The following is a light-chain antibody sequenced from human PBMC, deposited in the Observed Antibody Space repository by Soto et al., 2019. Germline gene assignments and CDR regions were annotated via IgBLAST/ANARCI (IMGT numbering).Light chain of an antibody. CDR1: QGIRND. Sequence: AIQMTQSPSSLSASVGDRVTITCRASQGIRNDVGWYQQKPGEAPKLLIYAASSLQSGVPSRFSGSGSGTDVTLTINSLQPEDFATYYCLQDYSYPVTFGQGTKVEIK. CDR3: LQDYSYPVT. J-gene: IGKJ1*01. CDR2: AAS. V-gene: IGKV1-6*01.